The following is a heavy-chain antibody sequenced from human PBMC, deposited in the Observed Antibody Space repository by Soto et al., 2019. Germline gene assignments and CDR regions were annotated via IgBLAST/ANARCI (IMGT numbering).Heavy chain of an antibody. D-gene: IGHD3-10*01. J-gene: IGHJ4*02. Sequence: QVQLQQGGAGLLKPSETLSLTCAVYGGSFSGYYWSWIRQPPGKGLEWIGEINHSGSTNYNPSLKSRVTISVDTSKNQFPLKLISVTAPDTAVYYCARGITMVRGWGQVTLVTVSS. V-gene: IGHV4-34*01. CDR2: INHSGST. CDR1: GGSFSGYY. CDR3: ARGITMVRG.